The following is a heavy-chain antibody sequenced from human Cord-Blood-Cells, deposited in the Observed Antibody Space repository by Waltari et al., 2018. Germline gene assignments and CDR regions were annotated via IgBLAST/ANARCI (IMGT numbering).Heavy chain of an antibody. D-gene: IGHD1-26*01. CDR2: IKQDGSEK. Sequence: EVQLVESGGGVVQPGGSLRPSCAASGFTFSSYWMSWVRQAPGKGLEWVANIKQDGSEKYYVDSVKGRFTISRDNAKNSLYLQMNSLRAEDTAVYYCARGDGSYYFDYWGQGTLVTVSS. CDR3: ARGDGSYYFDY. V-gene: IGHV3-7*01. J-gene: IGHJ4*02. CDR1: GFTFSSYW.